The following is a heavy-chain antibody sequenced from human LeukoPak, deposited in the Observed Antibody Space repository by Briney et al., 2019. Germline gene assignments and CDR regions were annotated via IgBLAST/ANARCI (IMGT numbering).Heavy chain of an antibody. D-gene: IGHD6-6*01. CDR3: ALLSIA. V-gene: IGHV3-30-3*01. CDR1: GFTFSSYA. CDR2: ISYDGSNK. Sequence: QSGRSLRLSCAASGFTFSSYAMHWVRQAPGKGLEWVAVISYDGSNKYYADSVKGRFTISRDNSKNTLYLQMNSLRAEDTAVYYCALLSIAWGQGTLVTVSS. J-gene: IGHJ5*02.